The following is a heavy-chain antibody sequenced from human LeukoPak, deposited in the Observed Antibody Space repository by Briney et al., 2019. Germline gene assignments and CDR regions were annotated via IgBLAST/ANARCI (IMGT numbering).Heavy chain of an antibody. Sequence: GGSLRLSCAAPGFTFSNYWMSWVRQAPGKGLEWLANTKPDGSETHYVDSVKGRFTVSRDNAKNSLYLQVDSLRADDTAVYYCARYSSSSSVVALGQGALVTVSS. CDR3: ARYSSSSSVVA. J-gene: IGHJ5*02. CDR1: GFTFSNYW. D-gene: IGHD6-13*01. V-gene: IGHV3-7*01. CDR2: TKPDGSET.